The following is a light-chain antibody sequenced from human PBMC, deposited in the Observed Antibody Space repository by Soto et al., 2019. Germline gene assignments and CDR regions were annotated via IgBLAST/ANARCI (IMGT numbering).Light chain of an antibody. J-gene: IGKJ1*01. CDR1: QSVSSY. CDR2: SAS. CDR3: QQYNNWWT. V-gene: IGKV3-15*01. Sequence: EIVLTQSPGTLSLSPGERATLSCRASQSVSSYLAWYQQKPGQAPRLLIYSASTRATGIPARFSGSGSGTEFTLTISSLQSEDFAVYYCQQYNNWWTFGQGTKVDIK.